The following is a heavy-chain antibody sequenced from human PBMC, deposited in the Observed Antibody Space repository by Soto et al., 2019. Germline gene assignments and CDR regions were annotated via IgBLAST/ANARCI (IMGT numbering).Heavy chain of an antibody. V-gene: IGHV1-69*13. D-gene: IGHD1-20*01. Sequence: SVKVSCKASGGTLSNSAISWVRQAPGQVLEWMGGITPIVGTANYAQKFQGRVTLTAXXXXSXXYMXLSGLRSEDTAVYYCARELGYNWDDDVWG. J-gene: IGHJ3*01. CDR3: ARELGYNWDDDV. CDR2: ITPIVGTA. CDR1: GGTLSNSA.